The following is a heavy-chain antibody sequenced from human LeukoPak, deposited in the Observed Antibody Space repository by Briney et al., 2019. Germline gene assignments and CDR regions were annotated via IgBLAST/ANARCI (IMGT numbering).Heavy chain of an antibody. Sequence: PGGSLRLSCAASGFSFSDYYMSWIRQAAGKGLEWVTYISSSGSTIYYADAVKGRFTISRDNAKNSLYLQMNSLGDEDTAVYYCARDKDDYGSGNHWFDPWGQGTLVTVSS. CDR2: ISSSGSTI. V-gene: IGHV3-11*01. D-gene: IGHD3-10*01. CDR3: ARDKDDYGSGNHWFDP. CDR1: GFSFSDYY. J-gene: IGHJ5*02.